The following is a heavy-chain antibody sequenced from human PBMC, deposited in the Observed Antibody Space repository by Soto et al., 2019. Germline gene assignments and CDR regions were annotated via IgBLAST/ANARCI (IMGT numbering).Heavy chain of an antibody. Sequence: EVQLVESGGGLVQPGGSLRLSCAASGFTFSSYWMHWVRQAPGKGLVWVSRINSDGSSTSYADPVKGRFTISRDNAKNTLYLQMNSLRAEDTAVYYCARAGYCSGGSCYPPRHYYGMDVWGQGTTATVSS. CDR2: INSDGSST. CDR3: ARAGYCSGGSCYPPRHYYGMDV. J-gene: IGHJ6*02. V-gene: IGHV3-74*01. D-gene: IGHD2-15*01. CDR1: GFTFSSYW.